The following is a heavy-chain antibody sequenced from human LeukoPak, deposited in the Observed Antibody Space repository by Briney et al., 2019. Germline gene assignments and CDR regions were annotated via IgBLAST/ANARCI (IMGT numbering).Heavy chain of an antibody. CDR2: IYFSGSS. J-gene: IGHJ4*02. V-gene: IGHV4-59*08. CDR1: GGSMNNYY. Sequence: PSETLSLTCSVSGGSMNNYYWSWIRQPPGKGLEWIGYIYFSGSSNCNPSLKSRVTMSVDTSKNQFSLKLSSVTAADTAVYYCARHVRSVYNFLDYWGQGNLVTVSS. D-gene: IGHD5/OR15-5a*01. CDR3: ARHVRSVYNFLDY.